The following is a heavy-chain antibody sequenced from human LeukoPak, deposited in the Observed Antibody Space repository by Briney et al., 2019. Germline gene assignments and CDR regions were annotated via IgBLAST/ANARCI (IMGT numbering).Heavy chain of an antibody. CDR3: ARGPAVTAGIDY. Sequence: GGSLRLSCAASGFTFSNYWMHWVRQAPGTGLVWVSHINTDGSSPTYGDSAKGRFTVSRDNAKNTLFLQMNSLRVEDTAVYYCARGPAVTAGIDYWGQGTLVIVSS. J-gene: IGHJ4*02. CDR1: GFTFSNYW. D-gene: IGHD2-2*01. V-gene: IGHV3-74*01. CDR2: INTDGSSP.